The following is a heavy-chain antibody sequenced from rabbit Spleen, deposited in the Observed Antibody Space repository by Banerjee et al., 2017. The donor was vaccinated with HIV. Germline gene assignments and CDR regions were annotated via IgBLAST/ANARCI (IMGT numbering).Heavy chain of an antibody. D-gene: IGHD8-1*01. CDR1: GFSFSSNYY. V-gene: IGHV1S40*01. J-gene: IGHJ6*01. Sequence: QSLEESGGDLVKPGASLTLTCTASGFSFSSNYYMCWVRQAPGKGLDWIACIYTGSSGSTYYASWATGRFTCSKTSSTTVTLQMTSLTAADTATYFCARDTGSSFSSYGMDLWGPGTLVTVS. CDR3: ARDTGSSFSSYGMDL. CDR2: IYTGSSGST.